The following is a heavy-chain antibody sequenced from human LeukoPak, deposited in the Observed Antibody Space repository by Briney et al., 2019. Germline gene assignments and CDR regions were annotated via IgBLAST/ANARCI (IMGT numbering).Heavy chain of an antibody. CDR3: ASLGTGTYCTNGVCQHFDY. CDR1: GGSFSGYY. D-gene: IGHD2-8*01. J-gene: IGHJ4*02. CDR2: INHSGST. V-gene: IGHV4-34*01. Sequence: SETLSLTCAVYGGSFSGYYWSWIRQPPGKGLEWIGEINHSGSTNYNPSLKSRVTISVDTSKNQFSLKLSSVTAADTAVYYCASLGTGTYCTNGVCQHFDYWGQGTLVTVSS.